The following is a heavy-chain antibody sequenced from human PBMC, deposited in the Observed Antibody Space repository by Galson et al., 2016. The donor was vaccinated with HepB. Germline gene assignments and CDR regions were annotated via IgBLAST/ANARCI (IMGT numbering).Heavy chain of an antibody. D-gene: IGHD2-2*01. V-gene: IGHV3-7*03. CDR1: GFTFSSHW. CDR3: AHAPNLYYFDN. J-gene: IGHJ4*02. Sequence: SLRLSCAASGFTFSSHWMSWVRQAPGKGLEWVANIKQDGSGRYYVDSVKGRFTISRDNAKNSLYLQMNSLRVEDTAVYYCAHAPNLYYFDNWGQGTLVTASS. CDR2: IKQDGSGR.